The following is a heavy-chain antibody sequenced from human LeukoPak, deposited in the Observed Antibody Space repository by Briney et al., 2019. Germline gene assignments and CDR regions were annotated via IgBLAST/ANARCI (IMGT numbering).Heavy chain of an antibody. CDR2: IYYSGST. J-gene: IGHJ4*02. Sequence: PSETLSLTCTVSGGSISSSSYYWGWIRQPPGKGLEWIGSIYYSGSTYYNPSLKSRVTISVDTSKNQFSLELSSVTAADTAVYYCARNHYYGSGRLPPYFDYWGQGTLVTVSS. D-gene: IGHD3-10*01. CDR1: GGSISSSSYY. CDR3: ARNHYYGSGRLPPYFDY. V-gene: IGHV4-39*01.